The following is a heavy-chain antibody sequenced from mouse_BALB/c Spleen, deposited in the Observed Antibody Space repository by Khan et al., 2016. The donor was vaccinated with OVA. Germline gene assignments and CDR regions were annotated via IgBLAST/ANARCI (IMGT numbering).Heavy chain of an antibody. Sequence: QVRLQQSGAELARPGASVKMSCKASGYTFTSYTIHWKKKRPGQGLEWIGYINPSNGYTNYNQKFKDKATLTTDKSSTTAYLQLSSLTSDDSAVDNCVRDGAYHRNDGWFAYWGQGTLVTVSA. CDR2: INPSNGYT. CDR3: VRDGAYHRNDGWFAY. V-gene: IGHV1-4*01. D-gene: IGHD2-14*01. J-gene: IGHJ3*01. CDR1: GYTFTSYT.